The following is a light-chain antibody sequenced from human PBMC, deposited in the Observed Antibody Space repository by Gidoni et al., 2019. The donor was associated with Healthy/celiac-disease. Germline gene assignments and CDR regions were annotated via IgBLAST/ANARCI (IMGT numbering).Light chain of an antibody. CDR3: CSYAGSWV. J-gene: IGLJ2*01. V-gene: IGLV2-11*01. CDR1: SIDVVDYNY. Sequence: QSALTHPRSVSGSPGQSVTISCTGTSIDVVDYNYVSWYQPHPGKAPKLMIYDVSKRPSGVPDRFSGSKSGNTASLTSAGLQAEDEADYYCCSYAGSWVFGGGTKLTVL. CDR2: DVS.